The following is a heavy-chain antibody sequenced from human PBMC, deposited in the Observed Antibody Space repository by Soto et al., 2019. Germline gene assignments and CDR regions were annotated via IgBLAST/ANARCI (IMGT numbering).Heavy chain of an antibody. CDR3: ARSFTGTMPGVNWFDP. CDR2: IYYSGST. Sequence: SETLSLTCTVSGGYISSSSYYWGWIRKPPGKGLEWIGSIYYSGSTYYNPSLKSRVTISVDTSKNQFSLKLSSVTAADTAVYYCARSFTGTMPGVNWFDPWGQGTLVTVSS. J-gene: IGHJ5*02. CDR1: GGYISSSSYY. D-gene: IGHD1-7*01. V-gene: IGHV4-39*01.